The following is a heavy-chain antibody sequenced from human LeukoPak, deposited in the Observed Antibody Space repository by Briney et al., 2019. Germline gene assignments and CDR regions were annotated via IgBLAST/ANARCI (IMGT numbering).Heavy chain of an antibody. Sequence: SETLSLTCTVSGGSISSSSYYWGWIRQPPGKGLEWIGSIYYSGSTYYNPSLKSRVTISVDTSKNQFSLKLSSVTAADTAVYYCAREGELWFGEARSFDYWGQGTLVTVSS. CDR1: GGSISSSSYY. CDR2: IYYSGST. D-gene: IGHD3-10*01. J-gene: IGHJ4*02. CDR3: AREGELWFGEARSFDY. V-gene: IGHV4-39*07.